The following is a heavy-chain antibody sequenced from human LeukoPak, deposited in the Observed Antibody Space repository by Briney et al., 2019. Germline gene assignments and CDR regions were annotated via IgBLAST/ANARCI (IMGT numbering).Heavy chain of an antibody. J-gene: IGHJ5*02. CDR2: IYYSGST. Sequence: SETLSLTCTVSGGSISSSSYYWGWIRQPPGKGLEWIGSIYYSGSTYYNPSLKSRVTISVDTSKSQFSLKLSSVTAADTAVYYCAANPRGSSHNWFDPWGQGTLVTVSS. CDR3: AANPRGSSHNWFDP. V-gene: IGHV4-39*01. D-gene: IGHD6-13*01. CDR1: GGSISSSSYY.